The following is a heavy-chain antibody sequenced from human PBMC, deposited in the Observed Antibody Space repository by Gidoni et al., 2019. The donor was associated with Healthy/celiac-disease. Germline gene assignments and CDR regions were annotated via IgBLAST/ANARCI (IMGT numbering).Heavy chain of an antibody. V-gene: IGHV3-30*18. CDR1: GFPFSSYA. CDR3: SKDFEEYCGGDCYYYFDY. J-gene: IGHJ4*02. D-gene: IGHD2-21*02. Sequence: QVQLVESGGGVVQPGRSLRLSCDASGFPFSSYAMHWVRQAPGKGLEWVAVISYDGMNKYYADSVKGRFTISRDNSKNTLYLQMNSLRAEDTAVYYCSKDFEEYCGGDCYYYFDYWGQGTLVTVSS. CDR2: ISYDGMNK.